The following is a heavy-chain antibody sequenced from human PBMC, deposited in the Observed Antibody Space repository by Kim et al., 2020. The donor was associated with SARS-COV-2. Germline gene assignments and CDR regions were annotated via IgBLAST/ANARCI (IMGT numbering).Heavy chain of an antibody. CDR2: IWYDGSNK. V-gene: IGHV3-33*01. Sequence: GGSLRLSCAASGFTFSSYGMHWVRQAPGKGLEWVAVIWYDGSNKYYADSVKGRFTISRDNSKNTLYLQMNSLRAEDTAVYYCARAPAEEAWLTILGVSNGAFDIWGQGTMVTVSS. J-gene: IGHJ3*02. D-gene: IGHD3-3*01. CDR3: ARAPAEEAWLTILGVSNGAFDI. CDR1: GFTFSSYG.